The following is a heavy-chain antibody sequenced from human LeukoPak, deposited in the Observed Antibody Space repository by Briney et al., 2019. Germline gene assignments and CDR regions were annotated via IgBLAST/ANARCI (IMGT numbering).Heavy chain of an antibody. CDR3: ARDPVTVTKGFDI. CDR2: ISYIGTT. Sequence: SETLSLTCAASGDSFSSHYWTWIRQPPGRGLEWIGYISYIGTTNYTPSLKSRVTISIDTSKNQFSLKLSSVTTADTAVYYCARDPVTVTKGFDIWGLGTMVSVSS. CDR1: GDSFSSHY. V-gene: IGHV4-59*11. J-gene: IGHJ3*02. D-gene: IGHD4-17*01.